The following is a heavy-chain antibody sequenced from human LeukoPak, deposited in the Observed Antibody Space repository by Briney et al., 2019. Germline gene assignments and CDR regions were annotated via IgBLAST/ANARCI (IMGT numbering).Heavy chain of an antibody. J-gene: IGHJ4*02. Sequence: SETLSLTCSVSGGSLNYYYWSWIRQPAGRGLEWIGRVAGSGSTNYNPSLRSRATMSVDKTKNQFSLALTAVTAADTAVYYCVREGRTGDYEGYWGPGTPVTVSS. V-gene: IGHV4-4*07. CDR2: VAGSGST. D-gene: IGHD4-17*01. CDR3: VREGRTGDYEGY. CDR1: GGSLNYYY.